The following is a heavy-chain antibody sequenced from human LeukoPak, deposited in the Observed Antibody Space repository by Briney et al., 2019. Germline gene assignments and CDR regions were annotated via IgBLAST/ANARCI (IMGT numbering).Heavy chain of an antibody. D-gene: IGHD3-3*01. V-gene: IGHV1-2*02. CDR2: INPNSGGT. J-gene: IGHJ6*02. CDR3: ASRFLEWLLPPSPPEYYSYGMDV. Sequence: ASVKVSCKASGYTFTGYYMHWVRQAPGQGLEWVGWINPNSGGTNYAQKFQGRVTMTRDTSISTAYMELSRLRSDDTAVYYCASRFLEWLLPPSPPEYYSYGMDVWGQGPTVTVSS. CDR1: GYTFTGYY.